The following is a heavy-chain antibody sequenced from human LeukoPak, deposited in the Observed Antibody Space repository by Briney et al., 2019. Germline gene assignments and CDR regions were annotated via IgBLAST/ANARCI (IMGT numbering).Heavy chain of an antibody. Sequence: GGSLRLSCEASGFTFGSFAMYWVREAPGKGLDWIAGIFGSGGSPHYADSVKGRFTISRDNSKNTVYLQINSLRAEDTAVYYCGKTTAGYSSGQKPAWPVDYWGQGTLVTVSS. CDR3: GKTTAGYSSGQKPAWPVDY. CDR1: GFTFGSFA. J-gene: IGHJ4*02. CDR2: IFGSGGSP. D-gene: IGHD5-18*01. V-gene: IGHV3-23*01.